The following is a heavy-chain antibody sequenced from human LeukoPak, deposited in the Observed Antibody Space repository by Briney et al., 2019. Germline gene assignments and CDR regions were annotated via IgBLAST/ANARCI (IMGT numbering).Heavy chain of an antibody. CDR2: IYYSGST. J-gene: IGHJ4*02. CDR3: ARGLWDYYYDSSGYFDY. V-gene: IGHV4-59*01. Sequence: SETLSLTCTVSGGSISSYYWSWIRQPPGEGLEWIGYIYYSGSTNYNPSLKSRVTISVDTSKNQFSLKLSSVTAADTAVYYCARGLWDYYYDSSGYFDYWGQGTLVTVSS. D-gene: IGHD3-22*01. CDR1: GGSISSYY.